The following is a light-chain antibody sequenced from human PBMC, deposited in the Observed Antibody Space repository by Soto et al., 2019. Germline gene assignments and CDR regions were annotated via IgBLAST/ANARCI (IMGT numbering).Light chain of an antibody. CDR3: QSYDSSLSGGV. J-gene: IGLJ1*01. CDR1: SSDVGKYDY. Sequence: QSALTQPPSASGSPGQSVTISCTGTSSDVGKYDYVSWFQHHPGKAPKLIIYEVSKRPSGVPDRFSGSKSGSTASLTVSGLQTEDEADYYCQSYDSSLSGGVFGTGTKVTVL. V-gene: IGLV2-8*01. CDR2: EVS.